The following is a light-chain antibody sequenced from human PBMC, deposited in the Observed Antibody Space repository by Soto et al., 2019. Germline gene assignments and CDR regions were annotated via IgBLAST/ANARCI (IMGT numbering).Light chain of an antibody. V-gene: IGLV1-51*01. J-gene: IGLJ2*01. CDR2: DNG. CDR3: GTWDNSLSAV. CDR1: SSNVGSNY. Sequence: QSVLTQPPSVSAAPGQKVTISCSGSSSNVGSNYVSWYQQLPVTAPKLLIYDNGKRPSGIPDRFSGSPSGTSATLGITGLQTGDEADYYCGTWDNSLSAVFGGGTKVTVL.